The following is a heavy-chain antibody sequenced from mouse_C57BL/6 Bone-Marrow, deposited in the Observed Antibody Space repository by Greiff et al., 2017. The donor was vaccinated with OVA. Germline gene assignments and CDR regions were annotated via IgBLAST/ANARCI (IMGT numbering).Heavy chain of an antibody. CDR1: GFTFSSYG. CDR2: PLSGGSYT. Sequence: EVQLVESGGDLVKPGGSLKLSCAASGFTFSSYGMSRGVHRPYNIRDWVAPPLSGGSYTYYPDSVKGRFTISRDNAKNTLYLQMSSLKSEDTAMYYCARHYYGSSYYWGQGTTLTVSS. D-gene: IGHD1-1*01. V-gene: IGHV5-6*01. J-gene: IGHJ2*01. CDR3: ARHYYGSSYY.